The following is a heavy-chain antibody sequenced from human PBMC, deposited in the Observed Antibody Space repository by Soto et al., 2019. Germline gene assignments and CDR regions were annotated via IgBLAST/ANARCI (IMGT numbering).Heavy chain of an antibody. D-gene: IGHD3-16*02. CDR1: GGSISTNNW. Sequence: SETLSLTCAVSGGSISTNNWWSWVRQPPGKGLEWIGEIYHTETTNYSPSLKSRVTISVDKSRNQFSLRLNSVTAADTAMYYCARAQRRYTNYGYWGQGTLVTASS. CDR2: IYHTETT. J-gene: IGHJ4*02. V-gene: IGHV4-4*02. CDR3: ARAQRRYTNYGY.